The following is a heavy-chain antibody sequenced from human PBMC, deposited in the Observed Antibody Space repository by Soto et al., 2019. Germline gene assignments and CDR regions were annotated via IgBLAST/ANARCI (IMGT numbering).Heavy chain of an antibody. J-gene: IGHJ4*02. CDR2: IIPIIGTP. CDR3: ARDLEFRDGNISHLDY. Sequence: SVKVSCKASGGTFRNHVFNWVRQAPGQGLEWMGGIIPIIGTPNYAQKFQGRVTITADASTNTVYLEVSSLRSQDTAVYYCARDLEFRDGNISHLDYWGQGTLGTVS. CDR1: GGTFRNHV. D-gene: IGHD3-10*01. V-gene: IGHV1-69*13.